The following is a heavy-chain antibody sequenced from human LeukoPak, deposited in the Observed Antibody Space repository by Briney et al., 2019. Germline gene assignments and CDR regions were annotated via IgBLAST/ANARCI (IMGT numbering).Heavy chain of an antibody. CDR2: IYYSGST. J-gene: IGHJ5*02. CDR3: ATEEGYCSGGSCYSLNWFDP. Sequence: SETLSLTCTVSGGSISSSSYYWGWIRQPPGKGLEWIGIIYYSGSTYYNPSLKSRVTISVDTSKNQFSLKLSSVTAADTAVYYCATEEGYCSGGSCYSLNWFDPWGQGTLVTVSS. CDR1: GGSISSSSYY. V-gene: IGHV4-39*07. D-gene: IGHD2-15*01.